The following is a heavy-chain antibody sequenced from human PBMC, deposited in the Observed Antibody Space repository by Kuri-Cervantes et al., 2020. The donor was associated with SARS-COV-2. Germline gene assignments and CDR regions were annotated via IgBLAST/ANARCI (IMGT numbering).Heavy chain of an antibody. Sequence: SGPTLVKPTQTLTLTCTVSGFSLSDTRMGVTWIRQPPGKALEWLAHIFSNAEKSYSTSLRSRLTIYEDTSKSQVVLTMTDLDPVDTATYFRARMYRNYVGYYYYYGMDVWGQGTTVTVSS. CDR1: GFSLSDTRMG. V-gene: IGHV2-26*01. J-gene: IGHJ6*02. D-gene: IGHD3-16*01. CDR2: IFSNAEK. CDR3: ARMYRNYVGYYYYYGMDV.